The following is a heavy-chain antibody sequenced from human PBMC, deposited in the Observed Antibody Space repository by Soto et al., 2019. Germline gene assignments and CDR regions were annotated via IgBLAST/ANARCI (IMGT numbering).Heavy chain of an antibody. CDR2: ISSSSSYI. CDR1: GFTFSSYS. V-gene: IGHV3-21*01. CDR3: ARDGFGLIGYYYYGMDV. Sequence: EVQLVESGGGLVKPGGSLRLSCAASGFTFSSYSMNWVRQAPGKGLEWVSSISSSSSYIYYADSVKGRFTISRDNAKNSLYLQMNSLRAEDTAVHYCARDGFGLIGYYYYGMDVWGQGTTVTVSS. J-gene: IGHJ6*02. D-gene: IGHD3-10*01.